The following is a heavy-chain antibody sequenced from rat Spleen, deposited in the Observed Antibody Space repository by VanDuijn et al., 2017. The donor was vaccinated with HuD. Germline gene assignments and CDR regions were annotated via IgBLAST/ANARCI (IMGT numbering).Heavy chain of an antibody. CDR1: GFTFSGYG. J-gene: IGHJ1*01. D-gene: IGHD1-1*01. Sequence: EVHLVESGGGLVQPGRSLKVSCAASGFTFSGYGMGWVRQAPKKGLEWVATIIYDGSSTYYRGSVKGRFTISRDNAKSTLYLQMDSLRSEDTATYYCARMGYRNFIPYWYFDFWGPGTMVTVSS. V-gene: IGHV5-17*01. CDR2: IIYDGSST. CDR3: ARMGYRNFIPYWYFDF.